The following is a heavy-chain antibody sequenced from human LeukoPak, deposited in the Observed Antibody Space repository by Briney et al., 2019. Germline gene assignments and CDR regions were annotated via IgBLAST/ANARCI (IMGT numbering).Heavy chain of an antibody. V-gene: IGHV3-23*01. D-gene: IGHD2-2*01. CDR2: IGDSGGTT. J-gene: IGHJ4*02. CDR1: GFTFHSYA. Sequence: AGGTLRLSCAGYGFTFHSYAMSGVRQAPGKGLLGFSTIGDSGGTTYYADSVKGRFTISRDNSKNTLYLQMNSLRADDTAVYYCAKDPGRYCSSSSCYVSSFSGYFEYWGQGTLVTVSS. CDR3: AKDPGRYCSSSSCYVSSFSGYFEY.